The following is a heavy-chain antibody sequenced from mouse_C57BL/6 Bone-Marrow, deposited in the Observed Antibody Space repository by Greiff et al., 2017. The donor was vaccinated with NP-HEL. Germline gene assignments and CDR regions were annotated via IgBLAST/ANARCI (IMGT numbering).Heavy chain of an antibody. CDR1: GYTFTSYW. CDR2: IDPSDSYT. Sequence: QVQLQQPGAELVMPGASVKLSCKASGYTFTSYWMHWVKQRPGQGLEWIGEIDPSDSYTNYNQKLKGKSTLTVDKSSSTAYMQLSSLTSEDSAVYYCAREDDGYPGFAYWGQGTLVTVSA. J-gene: IGHJ3*01. V-gene: IGHV1-69*01. D-gene: IGHD2-3*01. CDR3: AREDDGYPGFAY.